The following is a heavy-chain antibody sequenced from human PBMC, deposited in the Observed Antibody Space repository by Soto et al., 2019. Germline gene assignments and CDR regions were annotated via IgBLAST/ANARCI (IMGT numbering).Heavy chain of an antibody. D-gene: IGHD3-3*01. CDR1: GGSFSGYY. Sequence: SETLSLTCAVYGGSFSGYYWSWIRQPPGKGLEWIGEINHSGSTNYNPSLKSRVTISVDTSKNQFSLKLSSVTAADTAVYYCARRSLGDFWSGSPLGWFDPWGQGTLVTVSS. V-gene: IGHV4-34*01. CDR2: INHSGST. CDR3: ARRSLGDFWSGSPLGWFDP. J-gene: IGHJ5*02.